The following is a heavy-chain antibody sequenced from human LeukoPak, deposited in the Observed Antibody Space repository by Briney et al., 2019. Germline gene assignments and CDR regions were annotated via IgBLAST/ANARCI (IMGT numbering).Heavy chain of an antibody. Sequence: PGGSLRLSCAASGFTFSSYEMNWVRQAPGKGLEWVSYISSSGSTIYYADSVKGRFTISRDNAKNSLYLQMNSLRAEDTAVYYCARERQDIVVVPAATPMDVWGKGTTVTVSS. J-gene: IGHJ6*03. V-gene: IGHV3-48*03. CDR1: GFTFSSYE. CDR3: ARERQDIVVVPAATPMDV. D-gene: IGHD2-2*01. CDR2: ISSSGSTI.